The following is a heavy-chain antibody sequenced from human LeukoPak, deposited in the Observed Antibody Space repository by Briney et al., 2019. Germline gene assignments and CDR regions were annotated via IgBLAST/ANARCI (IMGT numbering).Heavy chain of an antibody. CDR1: GFTFSSYG. V-gene: IGHV3-30*02. CDR2: IWYDGSNK. Sequence: GGSLSLSCAASGFTFSSYGMHWVRQAPGKGLEWVAVIWYDGSNKYYADSVKGRFTISRDNSKNTLYLQMNSLRAEDTAVYYCAKDLLVVVTYYYYGMDVWGQGTTVTVSS. CDR3: AKDLLVVVTYYYYGMDV. D-gene: IGHD2-2*01. J-gene: IGHJ6*02.